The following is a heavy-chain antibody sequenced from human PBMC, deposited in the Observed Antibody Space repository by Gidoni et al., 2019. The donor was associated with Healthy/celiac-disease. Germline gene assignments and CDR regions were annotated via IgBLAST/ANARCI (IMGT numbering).Heavy chain of an antibody. J-gene: IGHJ5*02. CDR1: GFTFSSYS. D-gene: IGHD3-10*01. V-gene: IGHV3-21*01. Sequence: ELQLLESGGGLVKPGGSLRLSCAASGFTFSSYSMNWVRQAPGKGLEWVSSISSSSSYIYYADSVKGRFTISRDNAKNSLYLQMNSLRAEDTAVYYCAGGGSGSYYNVGWFDPWGQGTLVTVSS. CDR3: AGGGSGSYYNVGWFDP. CDR2: ISSSSSYI.